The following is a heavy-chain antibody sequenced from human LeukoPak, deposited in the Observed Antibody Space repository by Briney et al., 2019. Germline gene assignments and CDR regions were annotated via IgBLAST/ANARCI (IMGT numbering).Heavy chain of an antibody. D-gene: IGHD1/OR15-1a*01. J-gene: IGHJ4*02. CDR3: ARDRAYSDYRGTTYYFDY. CDR1: DGSISSYY. V-gene: IGHV4-4*07. CDR2: MYTSGST. Sequence: SETLSLTCTVSDGSISSYYWSWIRQPAGKGLEWIGRMYTSGSTNYNPSLKSRVTMSVGTSKNQFSLKLSSVTAADTAVYYCARDRAYSDYRGTTYYFDYWGQGTLVTVSS.